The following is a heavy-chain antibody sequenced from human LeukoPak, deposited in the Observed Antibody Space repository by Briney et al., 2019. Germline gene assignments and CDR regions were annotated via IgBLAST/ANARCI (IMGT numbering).Heavy chain of an antibody. D-gene: IGHD1-7*01. CDR1: GGSFSGYY. Sequence: PSETLSLTCAVYGGSFSGYYWSWIRQPPGKGLEWIGSMYYSGITYYNPSLKSRVTISVDTSKNQFSLKLTSVTAADTAVYHCVRGGELLDAKFDPWGQGTLVTVSS. CDR3: VRGGELLDAKFDP. J-gene: IGHJ5*02. V-gene: IGHV4-34*01. CDR2: MYYSGIT.